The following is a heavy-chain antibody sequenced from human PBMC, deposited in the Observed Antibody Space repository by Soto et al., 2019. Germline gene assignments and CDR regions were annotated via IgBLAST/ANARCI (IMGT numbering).Heavy chain of an antibody. V-gene: IGHV4-39*01. CDR1: GRSISSSNYY. J-gene: IGHJ6*02. CDR2: IYYSGNT. Sequence: SDTLSLTCTVSGRSISSSNYYWGWIRQPPGKGLEWIGSIYYSGNTYYNPSLKSRVTMSVDTSKNQFSLKLSSVTAADTAVYYCARLGGYCSTTGCYGYYAMDVWGQGTTVT. D-gene: IGHD2-2*01. CDR3: ARLGGYCSTTGCYGYYAMDV.